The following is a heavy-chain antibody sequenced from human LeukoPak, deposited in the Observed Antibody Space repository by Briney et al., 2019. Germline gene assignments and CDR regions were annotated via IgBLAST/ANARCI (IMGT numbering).Heavy chain of an antibody. D-gene: IGHD3-10*01. CDR2: INQDGGEI. Sequence: GGSLRLSCAASGFTFSSSWMTWVRQAPGKGLEWVASINQDGGEIHYVDSVKGRFTISRDNAKNSLYLQMNSLTAEDTAVYYCARMYYYGSGSYYGPGFDYWGQGTLVTVSS. CDR3: ARMYYYGSGSYYGPGFDY. V-gene: IGHV3-7*01. J-gene: IGHJ4*02. CDR1: GFTFSSSW.